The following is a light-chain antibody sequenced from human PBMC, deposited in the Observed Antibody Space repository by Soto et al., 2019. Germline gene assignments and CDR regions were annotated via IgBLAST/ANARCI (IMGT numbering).Light chain of an antibody. CDR2: GAS. V-gene: IGKV3-20*01. J-gene: IGKJ2*03. CDR3: LRHGSATYS. Sequence: EIVMTQSPGTLYLSPGERATISYKASETCEMTSLAWYQQKPGQAPRLGIYGASKTAFGIPDRFSGSTSGTVCNLSISRLEPEDSAVYHCLRHGSATYSFGQGTRLEIK. CDR1: ETCEMTS.